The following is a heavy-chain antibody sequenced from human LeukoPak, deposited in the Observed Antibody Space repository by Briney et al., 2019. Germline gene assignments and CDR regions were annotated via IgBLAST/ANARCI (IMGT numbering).Heavy chain of an antibody. CDR1: GGTFSSYA. J-gene: IGHJ4*02. V-gene: IGHV1-69*04. Sequence: SVKVSCKASGGTFSSYAISWVRQAPGQGLEWMGRIIPILGIANYAQKFQGRVTITADKSTSTAYMELSSLRSEDTAVYFCAKGGPLSGSYYHFDSWGQGTLVTVSS. CDR2: IIPILGIA. CDR3: AKGGPLSGSYYHFDS. D-gene: IGHD3-10*01.